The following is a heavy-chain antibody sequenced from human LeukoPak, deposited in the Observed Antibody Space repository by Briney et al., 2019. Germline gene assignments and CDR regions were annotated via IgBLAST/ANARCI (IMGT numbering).Heavy chain of an antibody. D-gene: IGHD3-10*01. CDR2: INQNGSAK. V-gene: IGHV3-7*01. J-gene: IGHJ4*02. CDR3: ASHYCGSESYYWVAGFDG. CDR1: GFTFSSYY. Sequence: GGSLRLSCAASGFTFSSYYMSWVRQAPGKGLEWVANINQNGSAKYYADSVKGRFTISRDNAKNSLYLQMNSLRAEDTAVYYWASHYCGSESYYWVAGFDGWGQGTLVTVAS.